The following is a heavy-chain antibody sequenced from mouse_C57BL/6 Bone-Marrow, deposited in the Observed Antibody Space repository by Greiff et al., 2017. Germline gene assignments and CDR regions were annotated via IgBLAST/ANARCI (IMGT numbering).Heavy chain of an antibody. D-gene: IGHD1-1*02. CDR2: LWLDAYS. CDR3: ARIDGYWYCDV. Sequence: QVTLKVSGPGILQPSQTLSLTCSFSGFSLRPFGMGVGWIRHPSVKGLEWLAHLWLDAYSYYNPALKSRLTISKDTSKNQLFLKFANVDTADTATYDCARIDGYWYCDVWGTGTTVTVSS. CDR1: GFSLRPFGMG. V-gene: IGHV8-8*01. J-gene: IGHJ1*03.